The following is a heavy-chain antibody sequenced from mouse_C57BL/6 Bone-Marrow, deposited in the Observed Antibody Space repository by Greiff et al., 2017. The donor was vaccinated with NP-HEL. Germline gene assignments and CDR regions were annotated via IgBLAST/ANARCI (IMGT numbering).Heavy chain of an antibody. Sequence: QVQLQQPGAELVMPGASVKLSCKASGYTFTSYWMHWVKQRPGQGLEWIGELDPSDSYTNYNQKFKGKSTLTVDKSSSTAYMQLSSLTSEDSAVYYCARLLPKDYFDYWGQGTTLTVSS. CDR2: LDPSDSYT. D-gene: IGHD5-5*01. J-gene: IGHJ2*01. CDR1: GYTFTSYW. V-gene: IGHV1-69*01. CDR3: ARLLPKDYFDY.